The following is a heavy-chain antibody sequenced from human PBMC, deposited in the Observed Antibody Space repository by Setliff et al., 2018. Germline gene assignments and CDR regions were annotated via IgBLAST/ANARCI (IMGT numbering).Heavy chain of an antibody. Sequence: ASVKVSCKASGYTFSNYGISWVRQAPGQGLEWMGWISAYNGYIIYAQKLQGRVTMTTDTSTSTAYMEVRSLRSDDTAVYYCARAPGTIVVPASRSAFDIWGQGTMVTVSS. V-gene: IGHV1-18*01. J-gene: IGHJ3*02. CDR2: ISAYNGYI. CDR1: GYTFSNYG. D-gene: IGHD2-2*01. CDR3: ARAPGTIVVPASRSAFDI.